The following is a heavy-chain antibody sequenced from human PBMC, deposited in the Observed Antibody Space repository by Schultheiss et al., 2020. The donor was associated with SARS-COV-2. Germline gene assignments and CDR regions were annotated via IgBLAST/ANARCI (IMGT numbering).Heavy chain of an antibody. CDR1: TGSISTGDYY. J-gene: IGHJ4*02. CDR2: VNHSGST. CDR3: ARQRQQLVRY. V-gene: IGHV4-30-4*01. D-gene: IGHD6-13*01. Sequence: SQTLSLTCTVSTGSISTGDYYWSWIRQPPGKGLEWIGEVNHSGSTNYNPSLKSRVTISVDTSKNQFSLKLSSVTAADTAVYYCARQRQQLVRYWGQGTLVTVS.